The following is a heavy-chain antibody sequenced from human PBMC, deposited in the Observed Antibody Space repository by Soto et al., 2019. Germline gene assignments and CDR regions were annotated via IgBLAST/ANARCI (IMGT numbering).Heavy chain of an antibody. CDR2: TSFNGRNT. CDR3: TKGPYFDF. Sequence: GGSLRLSCAASGFFFSSYGMHWVRQAPGKGLEWVAVTSFNGRNTYYADSVKGRFTISRDNSKNTVYLQMNSLRVEDTAVYYCTKGPYFDFWGQGTLVTVSS. V-gene: IGHV3-30*18. J-gene: IGHJ4*02. CDR1: GFFFSSYG.